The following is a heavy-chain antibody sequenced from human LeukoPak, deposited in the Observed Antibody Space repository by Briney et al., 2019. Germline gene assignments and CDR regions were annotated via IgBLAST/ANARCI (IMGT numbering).Heavy chain of an antibody. CDR2: IHYTGAT. CDR1: GGSISGYY. Sequence: PSETLSLTCAVYGGSISGYYWSWIRQPPGKELEWVGEIHYTGATSYNPSLKSRATISIGTSKNQVSLKLSSVTAADTAVYYCTRGNILSGYCFDFWGQGALVTVSS. CDR3: TRGNILSGYCFDF. D-gene: IGHD3-9*01. V-gene: IGHV4-34*01. J-gene: IGHJ4*02.